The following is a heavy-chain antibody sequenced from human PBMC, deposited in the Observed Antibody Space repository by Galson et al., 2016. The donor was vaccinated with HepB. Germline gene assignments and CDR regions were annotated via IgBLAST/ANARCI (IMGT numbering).Heavy chain of an antibody. J-gene: IGHJ4*02. CDR2: MYYGGST. CDR1: ADSSNNNNYF. CDR3: ATHSRVGYGGFGV. Sequence: SETLSLTCTVSADSSNNNNYFCAWVRQPPGKGLEWIGSMYYGGSTYYSPSFKSRVTISVDKSKNQFPLSLRSVTATDTAMYYCATHSRVGYGGFGVWGQGSLVTVSS. D-gene: IGHD4/OR15-4a*01. V-gene: IGHV4-39*01.